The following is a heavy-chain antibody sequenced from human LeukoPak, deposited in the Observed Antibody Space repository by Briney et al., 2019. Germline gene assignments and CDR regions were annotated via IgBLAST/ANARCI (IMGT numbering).Heavy chain of an antibody. Sequence: SETLSLTCTASGGSISTSNYFWGWIRQPPGKGLEWIGTISYSGSTYYNPSLKSRVTMSVGHTSKNQFSLKVSSVTAADTAVYYCTRDLSSAWFYYWGQGTLVTVSS. CDR1: GGSISTSNYF. J-gene: IGHJ4*02. CDR3: TRDLSSAWFYY. CDR2: ISYSGST. D-gene: IGHD6-13*01. V-gene: IGHV4-39*07.